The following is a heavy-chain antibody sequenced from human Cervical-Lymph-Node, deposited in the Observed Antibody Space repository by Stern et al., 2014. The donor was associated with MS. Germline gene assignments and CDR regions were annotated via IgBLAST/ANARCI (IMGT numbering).Heavy chain of an antibody. Sequence: DQLVESGAELKKPGASPRVSCKTSGYTFIDYPIHWVRQAPGQGLEWVGWINTGNGDTRYSPKLQGRITITRDTSASTAYMELRSLRSEDTATYYCSSNAFDYWGQGTLVTVSS. CDR1: GYTFIDYP. V-gene: IGHV1-3*04. J-gene: IGHJ4*02. CDR3: SSNAFDY. CDR2: INTGNGDT.